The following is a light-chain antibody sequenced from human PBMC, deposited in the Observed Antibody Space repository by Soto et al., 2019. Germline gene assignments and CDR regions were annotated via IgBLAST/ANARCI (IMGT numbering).Light chain of an antibody. CDR3: QQANRFPRT. CDR1: PGISSW. Sequence: DIQMTQSPSSVSASVGDRVTSTCRASPGISSWLAWYQQKPGEAPKLLIYAASSLQSGVPSRFSGSGSGKDFTLPISSLQPEDVAAYYCQQANRFPRTFGGGTKVEIK. CDR2: AAS. J-gene: IGKJ4*01. V-gene: IGKV1-12*01.